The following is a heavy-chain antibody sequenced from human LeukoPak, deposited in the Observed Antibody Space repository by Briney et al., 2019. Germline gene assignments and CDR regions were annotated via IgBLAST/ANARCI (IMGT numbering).Heavy chain of an antibody. CDR2: IIPIFGTA. CDR1: GGTFSSYA. Sequence: SVKVSCKASGGTFSSYAITWVRQAPGQGLEWMGGIIPIFGTANYAQKFQGRVTITTDESTSTAYMELSSLRSDDTAVYYCARDGYNWGFGYWGQGTLVTVSS. CDR3: ARDGYNWGFGY. J-gene: IGHJ4*02. V-gene: IGHV1-69*05. D-gene: IGHD5-24*01.